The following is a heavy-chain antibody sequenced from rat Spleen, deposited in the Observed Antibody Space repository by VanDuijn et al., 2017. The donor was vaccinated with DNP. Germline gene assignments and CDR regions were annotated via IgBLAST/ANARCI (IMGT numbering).Heavy chain of an antibody. J-gene: IGHJ3*01. V-gene: IGHV5-7*01. Sequence: EVQLVESGGGLVQPGRSLKLSCAASGFTFSDYNMAWVRQAPKKGLEWVASINYDGSRTSYRDSVKGRFTISRDNAESTLYLQVDSLRSEDTAIYYCARRSFGAGFAYWGQGTLVSVSS. CDR1: GFTFSDYN. D-gene: IGHD4-3*01. CDR3: ARRSFGAGFAY. CDR2: INYDGSRT.